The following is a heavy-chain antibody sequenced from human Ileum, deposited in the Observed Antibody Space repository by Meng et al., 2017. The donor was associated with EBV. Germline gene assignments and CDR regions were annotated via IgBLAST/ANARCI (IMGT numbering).Heavy chain of an antibody. CDR2: KYHSGST. CDR3: ARRGGYDILTPVGWFDP. Sequence: QLHLQESGPGLVRPSETLSLTCAVSGGSISSSGNYWSWIRQPPGKGLEWIGYKYHSGSTYYNPSLKSRVTMSVDTSRNQFSLKLSSVTAADTAVYYCARRGGYDILTPVGWFDPWGQGTLVTVSS. CDR1: GGSISSSGNY. J-gene: IGHJ5*02. V-gene: IGHV4-30-4*01. D-gene: IGHD3-9*01.